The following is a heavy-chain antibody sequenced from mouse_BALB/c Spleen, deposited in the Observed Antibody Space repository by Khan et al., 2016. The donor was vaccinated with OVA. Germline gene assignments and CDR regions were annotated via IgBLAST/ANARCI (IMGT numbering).Heavy chain of an antibody. J-gene: IGHJ2*01. CDR3: ARGVLRYDFDY. CDR2: FNPSTGYT. CDR1: GYTFTNYW. V-gene: IGHV1-7*01. Sequence: QVQLQQSGAELAKPGASVKMSCKASGYTFTNYWILWVKQRPGQGLEWIGYFNPSTGYTEYNQNFKDKSTLTADKSSSPPYMHLSSLASEDSAIVYCARGVLRYDFDYWDQGTALTVSS. D-gene: IGHD1-1*01.